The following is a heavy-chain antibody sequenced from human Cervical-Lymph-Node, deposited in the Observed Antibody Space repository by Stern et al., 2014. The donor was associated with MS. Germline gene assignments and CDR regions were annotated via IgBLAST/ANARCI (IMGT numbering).Heavy chain of an antibody. CDR1: GGTFSNSA. Sequence: QVQLVESGGEVKKPVSSVKVSCKTSGGTFSNSAFSWIRQAPGQGLEWMGVIIHIFGTAPYAQRFQGRVTITAHESTNTAYMELSSLRSEDSAVYYCARSAGYYSAMDVWGQGTTVTVSS. V-gene: IGHV1-69*01. CDR3: ARSAGYYSAMDV. J-gene: IGHJ6*02. D-gene: IGHD3-3*01. CDR2: IIHIFGTA.